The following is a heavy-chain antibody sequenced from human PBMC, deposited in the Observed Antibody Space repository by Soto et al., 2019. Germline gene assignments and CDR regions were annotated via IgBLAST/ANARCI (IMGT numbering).Heavy chain of an antibody. CDR3: ARKDKSGYFNWFDP. Sequence: GESLKISCRTSGYRFTSYWIAWVRQMPGKGLEWMGIIFPSDSDTRYSPSFQGQVTISADRSTGTVFLQWASLKASDTAVYFCARKDKSGYFNWFDPWGQGTLVTVPQ. J-gene: IGHJ5*02. CDR1: GYRFTSYW. CDR2: IFPSDSDT. D-gene: IGHD3-22*01. V-gene: IGHV5-51*01.